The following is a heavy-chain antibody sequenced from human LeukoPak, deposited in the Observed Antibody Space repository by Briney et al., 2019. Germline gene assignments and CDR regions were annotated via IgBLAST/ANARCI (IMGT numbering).Heavy chain of an antibody. CDR3: ARDDCSSISCYHNWFDP. V-gene: IGHV3-7*01. D-gene: IGHD2-2*01. Sequence: GGSPRLSCAASGFTFSSYWVSWVRQAPGKGLEWVANIKQDGSEKYYVDSVKGRFTISRDNAKNSLYLQMNSLRAEDTAVYYCARDDCSSISCYHNWFDPWGQGTLVTVSS. J-gene: IGHJ5*02. CDR2: IKQDGSEK. CDR1: GFTFSSYW.